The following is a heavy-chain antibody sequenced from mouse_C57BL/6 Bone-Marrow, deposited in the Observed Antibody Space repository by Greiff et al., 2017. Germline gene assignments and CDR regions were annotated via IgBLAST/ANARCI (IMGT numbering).Heavy chain of an antibody. Sequence: EVQLQQSGPALVKPSQTVSLTCTVTGYSITNGNHWWNWIRQVSGSKLEWIGYISSSGSTDSNPSLKSRISITRDTSKNQLFLQLNSVTTEDIATYYCAREVYLLWLRRGFAYWGQGTLVTVSA. CDR1: GYSITNGNHW. CDR3: AREVYLLWLRRGFAY. D-gene: IGHD2-2*01. J-gene: IGHJ3*01. V-gene: IGHV3-4*01. CDR2: ISSSGST.